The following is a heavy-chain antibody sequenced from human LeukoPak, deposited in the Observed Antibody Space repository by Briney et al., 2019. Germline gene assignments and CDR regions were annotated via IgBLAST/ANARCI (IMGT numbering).Heavy chain of an antibody. CDR2: ISGYNGKT. V-gene: IGHV1-18*01. CDR1: GYTFNTYG. J-gene: IGHJ5*02. CDR3: ARLMVRGVHNLYNWFDP. Sequence: ASVKVSCKASGYTFNTYGITWVRQAPGQGLEWMGWISGYNGKTKYAQKLQDRVTMTTDTSTTTAYMELRSQTSDDTAVYYCARLMVRGVHNLYNWFDPWGQGTLVTVSS. D-gene: IGHD3-10*01.